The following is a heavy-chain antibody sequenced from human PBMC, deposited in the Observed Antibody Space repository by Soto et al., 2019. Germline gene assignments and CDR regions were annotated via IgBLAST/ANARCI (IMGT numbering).Heavy chain of an antibody. Sequence: KQSQTLSLTCAISGDSVSSNSAAWNWIRQSPSSGLEWLGRTYYRSKWYNDYAISVKSRITINADTSKNQFSLQLNSVTPEDTAVYYCARDLQWLGTRVYFDYWGQGTLVTVSS. CDR3: ARDLQWLGTRVYFDY. D-gene: IGHD6-19*01. CDR1: GDSVSSNSAA. J-gene: IGHJ4*02. V-gene: IGHV6-1*01. CDR2: TYYRSKWYN.